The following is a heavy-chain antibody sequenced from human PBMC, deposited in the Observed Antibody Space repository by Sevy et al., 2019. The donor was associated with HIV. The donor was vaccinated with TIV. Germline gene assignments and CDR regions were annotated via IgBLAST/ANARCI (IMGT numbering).Heavy chain of an antibody. CDR2: ISNDRSDK. CDR3: ARDQAGRVRVRLGELSSPFDF. Sequence: GSLRLSCAASGFIFSNSAMHWVRQAPGKGLEWVTFISNDRSDKYYADSVKGRFTISRDNTKNTLYLEMNSLRVEDTAVYYCARDQAGRVRVRLGELSSPFDFWGQGTLVTVSS. J-gene: IGHJ4*02. CDR1: GFIFSNSA. D-gene: IGHD3-16*02. V-gene: IGHV3-30*04.